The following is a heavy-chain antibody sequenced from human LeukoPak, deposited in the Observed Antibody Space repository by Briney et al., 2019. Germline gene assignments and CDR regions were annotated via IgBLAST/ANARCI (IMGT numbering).Heavy chain of an antibody. J-gene: IGHJ4*02. D-gene: IGHD6-13*01. CDR1: GFTFSSYE. Sequence: GGSLRLSCAASGFTFSSYEMNWVRQAPGKGLEWVSYISSSGSTIYYADSVKGRFTTSRDNAKNSLYLQMNSLRAEDTAVYYCAYGYSSSWSSIFDYWGQGTLVTVSS. CDR2: ISSSGSTI. V-gene: IGHV3-48*03. CDR3: AYGYSSSWSSIFDY.